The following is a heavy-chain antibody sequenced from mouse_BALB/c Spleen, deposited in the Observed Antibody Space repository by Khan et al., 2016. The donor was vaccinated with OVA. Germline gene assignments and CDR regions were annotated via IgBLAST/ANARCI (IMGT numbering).Heavy chain of an antibody. CDR1: GYTFINYW. D-gene: IGHD1-1*01. CDR3: ARRGLRWDFDY. Sequence: QVQLQPSGAELAKPGASVKMSCKASGYTFINYWILWIQQRPGQGLEWIGYITPSTGYTEYNQNFKDKATLTADKSSSTAYMQLSSLTSEDSTVYYCARRGLRWDFDYWGKGTTLTGSS. V-gene: IGHV1-7*01. J-gene: IGHJ2*01. CDR2: ITPSTGYT.